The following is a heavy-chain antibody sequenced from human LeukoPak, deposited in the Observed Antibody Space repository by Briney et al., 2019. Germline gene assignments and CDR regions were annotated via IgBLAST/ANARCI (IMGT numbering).Heavy chain of an antibody. J-gene: IGHJ4*02. Sequence: PSETPSLTCAVYGGSFSGYYWSWIRQPPGKGLEWIGEINHSGSTNYNPSLKSRVTISVDTSKNQFSLKLSSVTAADTAVYYCARHRRQSLYYYDSSGYYLDYWGQGTLVTVSS. CDR2: INHSGST. D-gene: IGHD3-22*01. V-gene: IGHV4-34*01. CDR1: GGSFSGYY. CDR3: ARHRRQSLYYYDSSGYYLDY.